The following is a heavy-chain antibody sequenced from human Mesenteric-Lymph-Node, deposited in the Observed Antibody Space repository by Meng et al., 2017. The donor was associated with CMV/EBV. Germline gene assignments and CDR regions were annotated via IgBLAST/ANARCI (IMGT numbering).Heavy chain of an antibody. D-gene: IGHD3-9*01. J-gene: IGHJ4*02. Sequence: FNNYLMNGVRQGPGQGLGWGGKSKAGDGSPKDAQKFQEKINMTRDTSTSTVYMEVSSLTSEDTAIYYCARGPGYNGLTGNYNVEFDHWGQGTLVTVSS. CDR1: FNNYL. CDR3: ARGPGYNGLTGNYNVEFDH. V-gene: IGHV1-46*02. CDR2: SKAGDGSP.